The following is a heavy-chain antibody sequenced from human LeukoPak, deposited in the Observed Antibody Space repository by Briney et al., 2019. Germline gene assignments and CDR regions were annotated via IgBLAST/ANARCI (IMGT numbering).Heavy chain of an antibody. J-gene: IGHJ6*03. CDR2: IYYSGST. V-gene: IGHV4-59*01. CDR1: GGSISSYY. Sequence: SETLSLTCTVSGGSISSYYWSWIRQPPGKGLEWIGYIYYSGSTNYNPSLKSRVTISVDTSKNQFSLKLSSVTAADAAVYYCARISSGGYYYYYYYMDVWGKGTTVTISS. D-gene: IGHD6-19*01. CDR3: ARISSGGYYYYYYYMDV.